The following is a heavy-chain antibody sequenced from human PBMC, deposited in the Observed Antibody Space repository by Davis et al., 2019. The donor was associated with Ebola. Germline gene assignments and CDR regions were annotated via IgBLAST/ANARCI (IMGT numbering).Heavy chain of an antibody. CDR2: VNPNSGNT. J-gene: IGHJ5*02. CDR1: GYTLINYD. CDR3: ARDRVFGSIAARGIDP. Sequence: SVTVSCKASGYTLINYDINWARHATGQGPEWMGWVNPNSGNTGYAQRFQGRVTITRNTSISTVYMKLSSLRSEDTAVFYCARDRVFGSIAARGIDPWGQGTLVTVSS. D-gene: IGHD6-6*01. V-gene: IGHV1-8*03.